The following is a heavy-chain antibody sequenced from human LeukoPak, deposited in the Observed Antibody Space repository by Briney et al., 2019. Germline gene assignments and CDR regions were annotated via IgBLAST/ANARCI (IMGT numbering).Heavy chain of an antibody. Sequence: ASVKVSCKASGHTFTSYGISWVRQAPGQGLEWTGWISAYNGNTNYAQKLQGRVTMTTDTSTSTAYMELRSLRSDDTAVYYCARVYLYYYGSGSFYYYYYGMDVWGQGTTVTVSS. D-gene: IGHD3-10*01. V-gene: IGHV1-18*01. CDR1: GHTFTSYG. J-gene: IGHJ6*02. CDR2: ISAYNGNT. CDR3: ARVYLYYYGSGSFYYYYYGMDV.